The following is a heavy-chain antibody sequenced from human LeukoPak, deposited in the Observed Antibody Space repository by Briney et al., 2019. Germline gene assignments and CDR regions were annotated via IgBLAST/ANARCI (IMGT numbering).Heavy chain of an antibody. V-gene: IGHV1-18*01. Sequence: ASVKVSCKASAYTFTTHDITWVRQAPGLGLEWMGWISTYNGNTNYAQTPQGRVTMTTDTSTSTDYMELRSLRPDDTAVYSCARAPFGSGTHDTFDIWGQGTMVTVSS. D-gene: IGHD3-10*01. CDR2: ISTYNGNT. CDR3: ARAPFGSGTHDTFDI. CDR1: AYTFTTHD. J-gene: IGHJ3*02.